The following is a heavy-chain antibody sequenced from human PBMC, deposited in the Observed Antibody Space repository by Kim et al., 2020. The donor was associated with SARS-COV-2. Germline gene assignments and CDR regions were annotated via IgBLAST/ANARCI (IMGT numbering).Heavy chain of an antibody. CDR1: GFTFSNYA. CDR3: SKDYLGLGWESYYNDN. J-gene: IGHJ3*02. CDR2: IGDSTALI. V-gene: IGHV3-23*01. D-gene: IGHD3-10*01. Sequence: GGSLRLSCVASGFTFSNYAMSWVRQAPGKGLEWVAPIGDSTALIYDADSAKGTVTISIDNSNNKVLLQMISRRADDTAVYYYSKDYLGLGWESYYNDNWG.